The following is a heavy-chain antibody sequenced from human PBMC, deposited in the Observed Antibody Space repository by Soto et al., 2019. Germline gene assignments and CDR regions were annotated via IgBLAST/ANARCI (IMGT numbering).Heavy chain of an antibody. V-gene: IGHV1-69*13. CDR1: GGTFSSYA. D-gene: IGHD6-13*01. J-gene: IGHJ4*02. CDR2: IIPIFGTA. CDR3: AHVSPAAGYPNDY. Sequence: SVKVSCKASGGTFSSYAISWVRQAPGQGLEWMGGIIPIFGTANYAQKFQGRVTITADESTSTAYMELSSLRSEDTAVYYCAHVSPAAGYPNDYWGQGTLVTVSS.